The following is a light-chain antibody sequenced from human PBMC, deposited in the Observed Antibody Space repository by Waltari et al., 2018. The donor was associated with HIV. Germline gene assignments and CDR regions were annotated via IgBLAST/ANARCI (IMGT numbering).Light chain of an antibody. J-gene: IGKJ5*01. Sequence: DIQMTQSPSSLSTSVGDRVSITCRASQGITTYLSWYQQKPGSAPTLLIFGASKLQTGVSSRFRGSGSGTTFTLSISYVQPEDFATYYCQQSYTTPFTFGQGTRLDI. V-gene: IGKV1-39*01. CDR3: QQSYTTPFT. CDR2: GAS. CDR1: QGITTY.